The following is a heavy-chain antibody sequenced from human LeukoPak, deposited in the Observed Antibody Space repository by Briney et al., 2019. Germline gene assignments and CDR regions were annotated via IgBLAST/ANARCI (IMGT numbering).Heavy chain of an antibody. Sequence: PSETLSLTCTVSVGSISSYYWSWIRQPPGKGLEWIGYIYYSGSTNYNPSLKSRVTISVDTSKNQFSLKLSSVTAADTAVYYCARDRGSSWFDYWGQGTLVTVSS. CDR3: ARDRGSSWFDY. CDR2: IYYSGST. V-gene: IGHV4-59*01. CDR1: VGSISSYY. D-gene: IGHD6-13*01. J-gene: IGHJ4*02.